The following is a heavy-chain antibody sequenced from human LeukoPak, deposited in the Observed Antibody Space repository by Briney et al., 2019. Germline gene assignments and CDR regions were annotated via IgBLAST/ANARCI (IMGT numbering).Heavy chain of an antibody. V-gene: IGHV3-48*04. Sequence: GSLRLSCAASGFTFSNSGMNWVRQAPGKGLEWVSYISSRSTTIYYADSVKGRFTISRDNAQNSLYLQMNSLRAEDTAVYYCARDLEYSSSFAGNYFDYWGQGTLVTVSS. CDR3: ARDLEYSSSFAGNYFDY. CDR1: GFTFSNSG. D-gene: IGHD6-6*01. CDR2: ISSRSTTI. J-gene: IGHJ4*02.